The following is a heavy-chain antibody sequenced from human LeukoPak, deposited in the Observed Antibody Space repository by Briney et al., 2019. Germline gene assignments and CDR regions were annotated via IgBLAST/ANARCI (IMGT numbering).Heavy chain of an antibody. CDR2: IIPHFGAP. CDR3: ARDEEKAAGSL. Sequence: SVKVSCKPSGCTFRSYAISWVRQAPGQGLEWVGGIIPHFGAPLYAQKFQGRVTITADERTSTVYMDLSSLRSDDTAVYYCARDEEKAAGSLWGQGTPVIVSS. D-gene: IGHD6-13*01. CDR1: GCTFRSYA. J-gene: IGHJ4*02. V-gene: IGHV1-69*01.